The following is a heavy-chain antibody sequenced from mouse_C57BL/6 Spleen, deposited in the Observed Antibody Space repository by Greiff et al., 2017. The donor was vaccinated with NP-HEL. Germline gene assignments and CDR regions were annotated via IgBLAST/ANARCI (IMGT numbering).Heavy chain of an antibody. CDR3: ARGYDYDSAWFAY. CDR1: GYSFTGYY. Sequence: VQLQQSGPELVKPGASVKISCKASGYSFTGYYMNWVKQSPEKSLEWIGEINPSTGGTTYNQKFKAKATLTVDKSSSTAYMQLKSLTSEDTAVYYCARGYDYDSAWFAYWGQGTLVTVSA. V-gene: IGHV1-42*01. D-gene: IGHD2-4*01. CDR2: INPSTGGT. J-gene: IGHJ3*01.